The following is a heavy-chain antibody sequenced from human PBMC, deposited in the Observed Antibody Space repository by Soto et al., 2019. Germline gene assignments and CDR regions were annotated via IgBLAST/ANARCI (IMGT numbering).Heavy chain of an antibody. V-gene: IGHV1-18*01. Sequence: GASVKVSCKASGYTFTSNGISWVRQAPGQGLERMGWVSAYSGNTNYAQKIQGRVTMTTDTSTNTAYMELGSLRSDDTVVYFCARDVDYRFDSWGQGTLVTVSS. CDR1: GYTFTSNG. CDR3: ARDVDYRFDS. D-gene: IGHD4-17*01. CDR2: VSAYSGNT. J-gene: IGHJ4*02.